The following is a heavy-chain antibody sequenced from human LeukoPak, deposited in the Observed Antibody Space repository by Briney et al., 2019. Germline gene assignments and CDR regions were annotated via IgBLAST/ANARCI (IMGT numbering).Heavy chain of an antibody. J-gene: IGHJ4*02. CDR1: GFTFSSYA. D-gene: IGHD6-13*01. CDR3: AKDGQLGGSSWFTLYFDY. V-gene: IGHV3-30*04. CDR2: SSYDESNT. Sequence: PGGSLRLSCAASGFTFSSYAMHWVRQAPGKGLEWVAVSSYDESNTYYTDSVKGRFTISRDNSKNTLYLQMNSLRPEDTAVYYCAKDGQLGGSSWFTLYFDYWGQGTLVTVSS.